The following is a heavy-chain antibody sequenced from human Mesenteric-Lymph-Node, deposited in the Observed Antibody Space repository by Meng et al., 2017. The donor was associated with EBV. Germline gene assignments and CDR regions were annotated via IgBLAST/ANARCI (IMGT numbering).Heavy chain of an antibody. CDR3: ATEDAEYLGSGSD. CDR1: GYTFTTYA. CDR2: TSVHNLNT. J-gene: IGHJ4*02. V-gene: IGHV1-18*01. D-gene: IGHD3-10*01. Sequence: KLVQSGGEVKQPGASVKVSCQASGYTFTTYAISWVRQAPGQGLEWMGWTSVHNLNTNYAQKFQGRVTLTTDTSTSTAYMELRSLRSDDTAVYYCATEDAEYLGSGSDWGQGTLVTVSS.